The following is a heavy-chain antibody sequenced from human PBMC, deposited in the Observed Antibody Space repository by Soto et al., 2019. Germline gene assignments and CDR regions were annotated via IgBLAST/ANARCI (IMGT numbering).Heavy chain of an antibody. V-gene: IGHV4-39*01. Sequence: SETLSLTCTVSGGSISSSSYYWGWIRQPPGKGLEWIGSIYYSGSTYYNPSLKSRVTISVDTSKNQFSLKLSSVTAADTAVYYCARRRIAAILFDYWGQGTLVTVSS. CDR3: ARRRIAAILFDY. CDR2: IYYSGST. J-gene: IGHJ4*02. D-gene: IGHD6-6*01. CDR1: GGSISSSSYY.